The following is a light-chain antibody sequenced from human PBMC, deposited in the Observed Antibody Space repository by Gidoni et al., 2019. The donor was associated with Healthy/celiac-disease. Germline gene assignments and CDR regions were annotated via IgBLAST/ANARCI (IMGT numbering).Light chain of an antibody. V-gene: IGKV1-8*01. CDR2: AAS. CDR1: QGISSY. J-gene: IGKJ1*01. CDR3: QQYYRYPRT. Sequence: AIRMTQSPSSFSASTGDRVTITCRASQGISSYLAWYQQKPGKAPKLLIYAASTLQSGVPSRFSGRGSGTDFTLTISFLQSEDFATYYCQQYYRYPRTFGQGTKVEIK.